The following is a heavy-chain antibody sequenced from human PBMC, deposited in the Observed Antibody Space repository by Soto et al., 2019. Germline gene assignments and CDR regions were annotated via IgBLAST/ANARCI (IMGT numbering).Heavy chain of an antibody. V-gene: IGHV3-15*01. D-gene: IGHD3-16*01. J-gene: IGHJ4*02. Sequence: GGSLRLACAASGFTFCNAWVSWVRQAPGKGLEWVGRIKSKTDGGTTDYAAPVKGRFTISRDDSKNTLYLQMNSLKTEDTAVYYCTTDPIIDYVWVPSGYWGQGTLVTVSS. CDR1: GFTFCNAW. CDR2: IKSKTDGGTT. CDR3: TTDPIIDYVWVPSGY.